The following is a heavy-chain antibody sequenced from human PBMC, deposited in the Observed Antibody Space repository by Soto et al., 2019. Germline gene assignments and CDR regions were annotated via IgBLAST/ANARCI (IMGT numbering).Heavy chain of an antibody. CDR1: GFIFSAYW. D-gene: IGHD5-18*01. J-gene: IGHJ4*02. CDR2: IHRAASGA. Sequence: EVQLVESGGDLVQPGGSLRLSCAGSGFIFSAYWMSWVRHVPGKGLEWVAMIHRAASGAHYVDSVKGRFTISRDNAKNSLYLQMNSLRVEDTAVYYCATLDTAEIQTAAYWGQGTLVTVSS. CDR3: ATLDTAEIQTAAY. V-gene: IGHV3-7*01.